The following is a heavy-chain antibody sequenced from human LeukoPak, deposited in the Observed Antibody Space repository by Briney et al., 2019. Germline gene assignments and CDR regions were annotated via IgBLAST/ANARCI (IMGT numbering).Heavy chain of an antibody. D-gene: IGHD3-10*01. CDR2: INDDWGTT. J-gene: IGHJ4*02. Sequence: PGGSLRLSCSASGFIFRSYAMQWVRQARGRGLEFVSGINDDWGTTDYADSVKGRYTIYRDNAKNTLYVQMNSVRTEPTALSYCVRRLYGLGWDYWGQGTLVTVSS. V-gene: IGHV3-64*05. CDR3: VRRLYGLGWDY. CDR1: GFIFRSYA.